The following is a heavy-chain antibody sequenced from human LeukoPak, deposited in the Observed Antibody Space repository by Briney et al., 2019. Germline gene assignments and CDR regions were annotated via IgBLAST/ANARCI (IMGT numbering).Heavy chain of an antibody. CDR1: GFTFSSYA. Sequence: GGSLRLSCAASGFTFSSYAMSWVRQAPGKGLEWVANIKQDGSEKNYVASVKGRFTISRDNAKNSLYLQMNSLRAEDTALYYCARGRWAPFDCWGQGTLVTVSS. D-gene: IGHD6-13*01. V-gene: IGHV3-7*01. CDR2: IKQDGSEK. J-gene: IGHJ4*02. CDR3: ARGRWAPFDC.